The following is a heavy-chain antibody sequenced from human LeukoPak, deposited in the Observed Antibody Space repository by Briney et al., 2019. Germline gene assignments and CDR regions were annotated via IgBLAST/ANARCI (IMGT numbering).Heavy chain of an antibody. CDR2: IVGSGGST. Sequence: GGSLRLSCVASGFTFNIYVMSWVRQTPGKGLEWVAGIVGSGGSTYYADPVKGRFTISRDNSKNTLYLQMNRLRAEDTAVYYCAKEYHYGSGNFYFDYWGQGTLVTVSS. CDR1: GFTFNIYV. J-gene: IGHJ4*02. D-gene: IGHD3-10*01. CDR3: AKEYHYGSGNFYFDY. V-gene: IGHV3-23*01.